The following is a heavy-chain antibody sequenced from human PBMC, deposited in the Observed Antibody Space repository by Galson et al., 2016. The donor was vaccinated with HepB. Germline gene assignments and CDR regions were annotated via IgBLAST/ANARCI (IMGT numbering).Heavy chain of an antibody. CDR1: GYSFTSYW. V-gene: IGHV5-51*03. Sequence: QSGAEVKKPGESLKISCKASGYSFTSYWIGWVRQMPGKGLEWMGIIFPGDSDTKYSPSFGGLVTNSVDRSINTAYLQWSSLRASDTAIYYCARPPYYGCWSGFGRWGQGTLVTVSS. D-gene: IGHD3-3*01. CDR3: ARPPYYGCWSGFGR. J-gene: IGHJ1*01. CDR2: IFPGDSDT.